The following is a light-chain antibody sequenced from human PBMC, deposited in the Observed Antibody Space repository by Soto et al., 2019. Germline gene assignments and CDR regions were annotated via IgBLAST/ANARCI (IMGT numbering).Light chain of an antibody. Sequence: IVLTQSPGTLSVSPGERATLSCRASQSLSSSYLAWYQQKPGQAPRLLIYGASGRATDIPDRFSGSGSGTDFALTISRLEPVDFAVYYCQQYGSSPQTFGQGTKV. CDR3: QQYGSSPQT. CDR2: GAS. V-gene: IGKV3-20*01. J-gene: IGKJ1*01. CDR1: QSLSSSY.